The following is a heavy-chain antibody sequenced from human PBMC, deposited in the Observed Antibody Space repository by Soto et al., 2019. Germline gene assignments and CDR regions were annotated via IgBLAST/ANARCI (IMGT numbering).Heavy chain of an antibody. J-gene: IGHJ6*02. Sequence: SETLSLTCAVYGGSFSGYYWSGIRQPPGKRLEWIGYIYYSGSTNYNPSLKSRVDISIDTSKKQFSLKLSSVTVADTAVYYCARVGPNTQFLYYYTMDVWGQGPTLTLSS. V-gene: IGHV4-59*12. CDR3: ARVGPNTQFLYYYTMDV. CDR2: IYYSGST. CDR1: GGSFSGYY. D-gene: IGHD1-26*01.